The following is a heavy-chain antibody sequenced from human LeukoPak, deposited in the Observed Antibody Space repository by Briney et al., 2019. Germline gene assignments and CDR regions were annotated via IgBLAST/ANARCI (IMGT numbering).Heavy chain of an antibody. CDR3: ARWICTSTSCHYYYYGMDV. CDR1: GFTFSNYK. V-gene: IGHV3-48*03. CDR2: VSSSGDTV. J-gene: IGHJ6*02. Sequence: GGSLRLSCAASGFTFSNYKMNWVRQAPGKGLEWVSLVSSSGDTVNYVDSVKGRFTISRDNATNSLFLQMNSLRAEDTAVYYCARWICTSTSCHYYYYGMDVWGQGTTVTVSS. D-gene: IGHD2-2*01.